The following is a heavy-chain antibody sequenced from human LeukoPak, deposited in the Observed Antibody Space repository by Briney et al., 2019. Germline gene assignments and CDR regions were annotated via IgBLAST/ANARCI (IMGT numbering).Heavy chain of an antibody. V-gene: IGHV4-31*03. CDR1: GGSISSGGYY. J-gene: IGHJ4*02. D-gene: IGHD3-22*01. CDR3: ARNYYDSSGYLGD. Sequence: PSETLSLTCTVSGGSISSGGYYWRWIRQHPGTGLEWIGYIYYSGSTYYNPSLKSRVTISVDTSKNQFSLKLSSVTAADTAVYYCARNYYDSSGYLGDWGQGTLVTVSS. CDR2: IYYSGST.